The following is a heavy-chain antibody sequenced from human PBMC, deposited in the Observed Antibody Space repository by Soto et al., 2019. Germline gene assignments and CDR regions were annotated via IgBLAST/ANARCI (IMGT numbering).Heavy chain of an antibody. CDR3: ARKGDSYYWFDP. D-gene: IGHD1-26*01. Sequence: QVQLVESGGGLVKPGGSLRLSCAASGFTFSDYHMSWIRQAPGKGLEWVSYISSSSSYTNYADSVKGRFTISRDNAKNSLYLQMNSLRAEDTAVYYCARKGDSYYWFDPWGQGTLVTVSS. CDR2: ISSSSSYT. CDR1: GFTFSDYH. J-gene: IGHJ5*02. V-gene: IGHV3-11*06.